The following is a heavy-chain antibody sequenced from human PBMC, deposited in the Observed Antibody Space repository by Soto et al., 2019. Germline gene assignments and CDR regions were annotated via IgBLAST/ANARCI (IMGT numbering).Heavy chain of an antibody. CDR3: ARGREDGDYVFEH. CDR2: VNPSGGRT. CDR1: GYTFTSQY. J-gene: IGHJ4*02. D-gene: IGHD4-17*01. Sequence: QVQLVQSGAEVKKPRASVQLSCKASGYTFTSQYIHWMRQAPGQGLEWLGLVNPSGGRTSYTQNFQGRVTMTSDTSTNTVYMELSGLRSEDTAIYYCARGREDGDYVFEHWGRGALVTVSS. V-gene: IGHV1-46*01.